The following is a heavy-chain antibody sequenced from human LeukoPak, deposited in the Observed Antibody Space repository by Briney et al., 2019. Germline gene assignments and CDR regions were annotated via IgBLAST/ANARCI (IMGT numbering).Heavy chain of an antibody. CDR3: ARDSGITGTTGAIDY. CDR2: INANSGRT. J-gene: IGHJ4*02. Sequence: SVKVSCKASGYTFTDYYMHWARPAPRHGLEWMGRINANSGRTNYAQQPQGRVTMARHTSMPTAYMELSRLRSDDTAVYYSARDSGITGTTGAIDYWGQGTLVTVSS. V-gene: IGHV1-2*06. D-gene: IGHD1-20*01. CDR1: GYTFTDYY.